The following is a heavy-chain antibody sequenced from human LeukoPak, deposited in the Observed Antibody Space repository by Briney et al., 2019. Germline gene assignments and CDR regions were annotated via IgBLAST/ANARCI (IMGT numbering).Heavy chain of an antibody. CDR3: ARFAEVYYYVDV. Sequence: SGGSLRLSCAASGFTFSSYGMSWVRQAPGKGLEWVSAISGSGGSTYYADSVKGRFTISRDNSKNTPYLQMNSLRAEDTAVYFCARFAEVYYYVDVWGTGTTVIVSS. V-gene: IGHV3-23*01. CDR2: ISGSGGST. D-gene: IGHD2-21*01. CDR1: GFTFSSYG. J-gene: IGHJ6*03.